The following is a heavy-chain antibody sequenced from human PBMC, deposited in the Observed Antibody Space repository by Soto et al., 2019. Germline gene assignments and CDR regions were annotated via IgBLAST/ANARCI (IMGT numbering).Heavy chain of an antibody. CDR3: ARGCKSDPYYYYGMDV. D-gene: IGHD2-15*01. J-gene: IGHJ6*02. CDR1: GYSISSGYY. CDR2: IYHSGST. Sequence: PSETLSLTCAVSGYSISSGYYWGWNRQPPGKGLEWIGSIYHSGSTYYNPSLKSRVTISVDTSKNQFSLKLSSVTAADTAVYYCARGCKSDPYYYYGMDVWGQVCTGTVSS. V-gene: IGHV4-38-2*01.